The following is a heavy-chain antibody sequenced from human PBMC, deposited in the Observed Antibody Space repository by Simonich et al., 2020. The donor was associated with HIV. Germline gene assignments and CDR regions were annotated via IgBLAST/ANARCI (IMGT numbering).Heavy chain of an antibody. CDR3: ARNTATRGSNWYFDL. V-gene: IGHV4-38-2*01. D-gene: IGHD3-16*01. CDR2: IDQSGST. Sequence: QVQLQESGPGLVKPSETLSLPCAVSGYSISSGYYWGWIRQPPGKGLEWIGRIDQSGSTYYNPSLKSRVTISVDTSKIQFSLKLSSVTAADTAVYYCARNTATRGSNWYFDLWGRGTLVTVSS. J-gene: IGHJ2*01. CDR1: GYSISSGYY.